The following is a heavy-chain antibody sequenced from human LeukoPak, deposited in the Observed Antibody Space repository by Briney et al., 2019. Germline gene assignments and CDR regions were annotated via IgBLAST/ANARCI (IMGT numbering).Heavy chain of an antibody. CDR1: GGSFSGYY. CDR3: ARGREIVVVIGYTLDY. J-gene: IGHJ4*02. Sequence: SETLSLTCAVYGGSFSGYYWSWIRQPPGKGLEWIGEINHSGCTNYNPPLKSRVTISVDTSKNQFSLKLSSVTAAGTAVYYCARGREIVVVIGYTLDYWGQGTLVTVSS. V-gene: IGHV4-34*01. D-gene: IGHD3-22*01. CDR2: INHSGCT.